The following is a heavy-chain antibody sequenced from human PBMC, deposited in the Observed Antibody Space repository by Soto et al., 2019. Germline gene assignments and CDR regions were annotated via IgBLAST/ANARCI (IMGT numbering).Heavy chain of an antibody. J-gene: IGHJ4*02. CDR3: ARDFGY. CDR1: GFTFSNYA. Sequence: QVHLVESGGGVVQPGRSLTLSCAASGFTFSNYAMNWVRQAPGRRPEWVAAISVDGSNTNYADSVKGRFTFSRDNSKNTRYLQMNSLRAEDTAVYYCARDFGYWGQGTLVTVSS. CDR2: ISVDGSNT. V-gene: IGHV3-30-3*01.